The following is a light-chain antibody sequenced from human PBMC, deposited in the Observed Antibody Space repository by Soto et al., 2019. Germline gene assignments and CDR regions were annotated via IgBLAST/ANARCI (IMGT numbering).Light chain of an antibody. J-gene: IGLJ1*01. Sequence: QSVLAQPSSASGSPVQSVAISCTGTSSDVGGYNYVSWYQQHPGKAPKLMIYEVNKRPSGVPDRFSGSKSGNTASLTVSGLQAEDEAEYYCSSYAGSSNVFGTGTKVTVL. CDR2: EVN. CDR1: SSDVGGYNY. V-gene: IGLV2-8*01. CDR3: SSYAGSSNV.